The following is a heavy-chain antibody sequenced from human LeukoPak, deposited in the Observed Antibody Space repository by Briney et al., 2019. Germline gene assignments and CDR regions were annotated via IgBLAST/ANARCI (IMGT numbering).Heavy chain of an antibody. D-gene: IGHD1-26*01. V-gene: IGHV4-59*08. CDR3: ARHSRTYYDFDY. CDR1: GDSISSYY. J-gene: IGHJ4*02. Sequence: SETLSLTCSVSGDSISSYYWGWIRQSPGKGLEWIGYIYYSGSTNYNPSLKSRVTISVDTSKNQFSLKLSSVTAEDTAVYYCARHSRTYYDFDYWGQGILVTVSS. CDR2: IYYSGST.